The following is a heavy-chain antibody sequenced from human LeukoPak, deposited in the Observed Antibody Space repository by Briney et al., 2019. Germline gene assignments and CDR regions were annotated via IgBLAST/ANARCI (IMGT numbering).Heavy chain of an antibody. CDR3: ARRPDFWSGSIGDY. J-gene: IGHJ4*02. Sequence: ASVKVSCKASGYTFTGYYMHWVRQAPGQGLEWMGWINPNSGGTNYAQKFQGRVTMTRDTSISTAYMELSRLRSDDTAVYYCARRPDFWSGSIGDYWGQGTLVTVSS. CDR1: GYTFTGYY. D-gene: IGHD3-3*01. V-gene: IGHV1-2*02. CDR2: INPNSGGT.